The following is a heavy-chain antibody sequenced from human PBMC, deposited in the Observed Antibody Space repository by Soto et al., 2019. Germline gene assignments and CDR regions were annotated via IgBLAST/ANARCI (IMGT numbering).Heavy chain of an antibody. J-gene: IGHJ4*02. D-gene: IGHD1-26*01. CDR3: ARTYYTGDSGPYDY. CDR1: GDSISSGGYY. CDR2: IYYSGTT. V-gene: IGHV4-31*03. Sequence: QVQLQESGPGLVKPSQTLSLTCTVSGDSISSGGYYWSWIRQHPGKGLEWIGYIYYSGTTYYNPSLESRVSISADTSENHFSLKVKSVTVADTAVYYCARTYYTGDSGPYDYWGQGTLVTVSS.